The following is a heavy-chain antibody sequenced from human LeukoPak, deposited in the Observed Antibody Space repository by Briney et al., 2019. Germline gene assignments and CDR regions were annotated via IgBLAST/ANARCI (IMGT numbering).Heavy chain of an antibody. V-gene: IGHV5-51*01. D-gene: IGHD3-10*01. Sequence: GESLKISCKGSGYSFTSYWIGWVRQMPGKGLEWMGIIYPGDSDTRYSPSFQGQVTISADKSLSTAYLQWSSLKASDTAMYYCARTGKVDGSGTYYADYWGPGTLVTVSS. J-gene: IGHJ4*02. CDR3: ARTGKVDGSGTYYADY. CDR1: GYSFTSYW. CDR2: IYPGDSDT.